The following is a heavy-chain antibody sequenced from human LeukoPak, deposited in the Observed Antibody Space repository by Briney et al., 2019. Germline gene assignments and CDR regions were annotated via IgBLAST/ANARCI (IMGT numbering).Heavy chain of an antibody. V-gene: IGHV4-30-4*01. D-gene: IGHD5-18*01. CDR3: ARNMDTAMEEL. Sequence: TPSETLSLTCTVSGSSISSGDYYWSWIRQPPGKGLEWIGYIYYSGSTYYNPSLKSRVTISVDTSKNQFSLKLSSVTAADTAVYYCARNMDTAMEELWGQGTLVTVSS. CDR1: GSSISSGDYY. J-gene: IGHJ4*02. CDR2: IYYSGST.